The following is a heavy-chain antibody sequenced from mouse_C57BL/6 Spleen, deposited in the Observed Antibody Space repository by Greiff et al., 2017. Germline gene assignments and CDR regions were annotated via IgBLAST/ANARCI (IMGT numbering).Heavy chain of an antibody. J-gene: IGHJ2*01. CDR1: GYTFTSYW. V-gene: IGHV1-55*01. Sequence: QVQLQQPGAELVKPGASVKMSCKASGYTFTSYWITWVKQRPGQGLEWIGDIYPGSGSTNYNEKFKSKATLTVDTSSSTAYMQLSSLTSEDSAVXYCARNYYGRHYFDYWGQGTTLTVSS. CDR2: IYPGSGST. D-gene: IGHD1-1*01. CDR3: ARNYYGRHYFDY.